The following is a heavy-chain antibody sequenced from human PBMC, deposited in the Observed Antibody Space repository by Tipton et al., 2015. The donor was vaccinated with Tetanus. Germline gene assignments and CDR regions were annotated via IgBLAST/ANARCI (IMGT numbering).Heavy chain of an antibody. CDR1: GYSFPHYY. CDR2: IHPGDSDI. J-gene: IGHJ5*01. D-gene: IGHD1/OR15-1a*01. V-gene: IGHV5-51*01. CDR3: ARRRTNTNLFFWFES. Sequence: VQLVQSGAEVKKPGESLKISCQASGYSFPHYYIAWVRHMPGKGLEWMGTIHPGDSDIQYSPSFRGQVAISADKSINTAYLQWSGLKASDTAIYYCARRRTNTNLFFWFESWGQGTQVTVSS.